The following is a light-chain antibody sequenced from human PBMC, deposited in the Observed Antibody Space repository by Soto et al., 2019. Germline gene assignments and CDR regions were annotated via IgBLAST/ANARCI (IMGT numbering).Light chain of an antibody. Sequence: QSALTQPPSASGSPGQSVTISCTGSSSDVGGYNYVSWYQQYPGKAPKLMIDEVSKRPSGVPDRFSGSKSGNTASLTVSGLHADDEADYYCCSYAGITDYVFGTGTKLTVL. CDR1: SSDVGGYNY. CDR2: EVS. J-gene: IGLJ1*01. CDR3: CSYAGITDYV. V-gene: IGLV2-8*01.